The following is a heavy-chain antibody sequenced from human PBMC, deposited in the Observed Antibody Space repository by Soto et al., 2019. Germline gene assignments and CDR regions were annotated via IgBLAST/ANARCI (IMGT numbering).Heavy chain of an antibody. CDR2: INPSGGST. V-gene: IGHV1-46*01. CDR1: GYTFTSYY. Sequence: QVQLVQSGAEVKKPGASVKVSCKASGYTFTSYYMHWVRQAPGQGLEWMGIINPSGGSTSYAQKFQGRVPMTRDTSTSPVYMELSSLRSEDTAVYYFARAARPPPHWFDPWGQGTLVTVSS. D-gene: IGHD6-6*01. J-gene: IGHJ5*02. CDR3: ARAARPPPHWFDP.